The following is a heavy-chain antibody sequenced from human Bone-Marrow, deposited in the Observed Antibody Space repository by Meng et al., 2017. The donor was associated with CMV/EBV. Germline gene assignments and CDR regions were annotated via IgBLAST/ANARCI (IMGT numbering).Heavy chain of an antibody. CDR2: IIPILGIA. V-gene: IGHV1-69*10. CDR1: GGTFSSYA. D-gene: IGHD3-10*01. Sequence: SVKVSCKASGGTFSSYAISWVRQAPGQGLEWMGGIIPILGIANYAQKFQGRVTITADKSTSTAYMELSSLRSEDTAVYYCARGLHAYYYGSGSYYNGFDPRGQGTLVTVSS. J-gene: IGHJ5*02. CDR3: ARGLHAYYYGSGSYYNGFDP.